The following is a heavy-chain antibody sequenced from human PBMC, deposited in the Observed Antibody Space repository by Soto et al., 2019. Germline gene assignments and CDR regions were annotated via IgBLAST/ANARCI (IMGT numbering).Heavy chain of an antibody. CDR2: ISSSGSTI. Sequence: GGSLRLSCAASGFTFSSYEMNWVRQAPGKGLEWVSYISSSGSTIYYADSVKGRFTISRDNAKNSLYLQMNSLGAEDTAVYYCARERCSSTSCYSPSFDPWGQGTLVTVSS. V-gene: IGHV3-48*03. CDR1: GFTFSSYE. D-gene: IGHD2-2*02. CDR3: ARERCSSTSCYSPSFDP. J-gene: IGHJ5*02.